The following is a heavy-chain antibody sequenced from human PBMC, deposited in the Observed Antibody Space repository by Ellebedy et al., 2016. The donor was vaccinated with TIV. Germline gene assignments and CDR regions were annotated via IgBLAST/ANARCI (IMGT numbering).Heavy chain of an antibody. D-gene: IGHD4-17*01. CDR2: IYYSGST. CDR1: GGSTSSYY. CDR3: ARSPISTVRNFDY. Sequence: MPSETLSLTCTVSGGSTSSYYWSWIRQPPGKGLEWIGYIYYSGSTNYNPSLKSRVTISVDTSKNQFSLKLSSVTAADTAVYYWARSPISTVRNFDYWGQGTLVTVSS. V-gene: IGHV4-59*01. J-gene: IGHJ4*02.